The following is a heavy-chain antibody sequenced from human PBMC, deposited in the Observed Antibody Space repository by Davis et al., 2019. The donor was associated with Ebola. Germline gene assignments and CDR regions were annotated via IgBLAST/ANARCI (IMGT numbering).Heavy chain of an antibody. Sequence: MPSETLSLTCAVYGGSFSVYYWSWIRQPPGKGLEWIGEINHSGGTNYSPSLKSRVTVSVDTSKNHFSLKLSSVTAADTAVYYCARGVGAGPLFDYWGQGTLVTVSS. CDR1: GGSFSVYY. V-gene: IGHV4-34*01. CDR2: INHSGGT. CDR3: ARGVGAGPLFDY. J-gene: IGHJ4*02. D-gene: IGHD3-16*01.